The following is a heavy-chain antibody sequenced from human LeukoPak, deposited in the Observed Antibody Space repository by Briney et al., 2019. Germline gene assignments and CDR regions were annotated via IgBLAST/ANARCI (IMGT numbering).Heavy chain of an antibody. V-gene: IGHV3-30*02. CDR1: GFNLRNYA. D-gene: IGHD1-26*01. J-gene: IGHJ4*02. Sequence: GGSLRLSCVASGFNLRNYAMHWVRQTPGKGLEWVAFTRYDESKTFYGDSVRGRFTISRDNSKNTLYLQMNSLTTDDSAVYYCAKARYSGSPALDFWGQGTLVTVSS. CDR3: AKARYSGSPALDF. CDR2: TRYDESKT.